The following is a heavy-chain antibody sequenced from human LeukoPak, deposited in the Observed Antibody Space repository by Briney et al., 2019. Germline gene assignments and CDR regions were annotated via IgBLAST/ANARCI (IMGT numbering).Heavy chain of an antibody. Sequence: PGGSLRLSCAASGFTFSSYWMSWVRQAPGKGLEWVANIKQDGSEKYYVDSVKGRFTISRDNAKNSLYLQMNSLRAEDTAVYYCARDYYDSSGYYTLYYFDYWGQGTLVTVSS. V-gene: IGHV3-7*01. CDR3: ARDYYDSSGYYTLYYFDY. D-gene: IGHD3-22*01. CDR1: GFTFSSYW. J-gene: IGHJ4*02. CDR2: IKQDGSEK.